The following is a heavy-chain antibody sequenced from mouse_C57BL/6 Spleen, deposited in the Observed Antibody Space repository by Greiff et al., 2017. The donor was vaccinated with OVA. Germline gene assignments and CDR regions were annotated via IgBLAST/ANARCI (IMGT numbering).Heavy chain of an antibody. CDR1: GYTFTSYW. J-gene: IGHJ2*01. Sequence: QVQLKQPGTELVKPGASVKLSCKASGYTFTSYWMHWVKQRPGQGLEWIGNINPSNGGTNYNEKFKSKATLTVDKSSSTAYMQLSSLTSEDSAVDYCARSAGFHYFDYWGQGTTLTVSS. D-gene: IGHD4-1*01. V-gene: IGHV1-53*01. CDR3: ARSAGFHYFDY. CDR2: INPSNGGT.